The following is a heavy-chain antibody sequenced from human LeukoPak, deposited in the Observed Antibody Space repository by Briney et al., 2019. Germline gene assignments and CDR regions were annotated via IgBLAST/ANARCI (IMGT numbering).Heavy chain of an antibody. Sequence: GGSLRLSCAASGFTFSSYAMHWVRQAPGKGLEWVTFIRYDGSNKYYADSVKGRFTISRDNSKNTLYLQMNSLRAEDTAVYYCARDFRFHDDYWGQGTLVTVSS. CDR3: ARDFRFHDDY. CDR1: GFTFSSYA. J-gene: IGHJ4*02. CDR2: IRYDGSNK. V-gene: IGHV3-30*02.